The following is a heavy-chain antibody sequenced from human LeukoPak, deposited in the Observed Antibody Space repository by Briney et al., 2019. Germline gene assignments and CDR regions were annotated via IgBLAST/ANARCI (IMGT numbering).Heavy chain of an antibody. CDR2: IYTSGST. D-gene: IGHD1-26*01. CDR1: GGSISSGSYY. Sequence: SSETLSLTCTVSGGSISSGSYYWSWIRQPAGKGLEWIGRIYTSGSTNYNPSLKSRVPRSLDTSQNQFSLKLSYVTAADTAVYYCARAYSGSYYEPSTVDYWGQG. J-gene: IGHJ4*02. V-gene: IGHV4-61*02. CDR3: ARAYSGSYYEPSTVDY.